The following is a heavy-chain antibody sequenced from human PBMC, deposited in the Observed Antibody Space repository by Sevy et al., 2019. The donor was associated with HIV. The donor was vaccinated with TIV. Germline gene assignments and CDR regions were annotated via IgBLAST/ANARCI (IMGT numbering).Heavy chain of an antibody. CDR3: ARDELDCSGGSCYSRYAYWYFDL. CDR2: TSYDGSNK. V-gene: IGHV3-30-3*01. Sequence: GGSLRLSCAASGFTFSSYAMHWVRQAPGKGLEWVADTSYDGSNKYYADSVKGRFTISRDNSKNTLYLQMNSLRAEDTAVYYCARDELDCSGGSCYSRYAYWYFDLWGRGTLVTVSS. D-gene: IGHD2-15*01. J-gene: IGHJ2*01. CDR1: GFTFSSYA.